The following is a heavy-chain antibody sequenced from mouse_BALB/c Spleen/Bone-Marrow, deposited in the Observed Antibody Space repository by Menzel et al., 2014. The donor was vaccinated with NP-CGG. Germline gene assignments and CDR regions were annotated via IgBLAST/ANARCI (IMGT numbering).Heavy chain of an antibody. CDR3: TRDPITTERIDY. CDR1: GFSLTSYG. Sequence: VKLQESGPGLVPPSQSLNITCTVSGFSLTSYGVHWVRQPPGKGLEWLGVIWAGGSTNYNSALMSRMSISKDNSKSQVFLKMNRLQTDDTAMYYSTRDPITTERIDYCDQGTSTTVS. D-gene: IGHD1-1*01. J-gene: IGHJ4*01. V-gene: IGHV2-9*02. CDR2: IWAGGST.